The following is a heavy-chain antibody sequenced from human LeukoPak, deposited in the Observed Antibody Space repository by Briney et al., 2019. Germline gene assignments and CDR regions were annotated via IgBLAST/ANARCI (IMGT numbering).Heavy chain of an antibody. D-gene: IGHD6-6*01. CDR1: GYTFTGYY. Sequence: ASVKVSCKASGYTFTGYYMHWVRQAPGQGLEWMGWINPNSGGTNYAQKLQGRVTMTTDTSTSTAYMELRSLRSDDTAVYYCARDLSIAARDSGKPKGGHGGYWGQGTLVTVSS. CDR2: INPNSGGT. CDR3: ARDLSIAARDSGKPKGGHGGY. J-gene: IGHJ4*02. V-gene: IGHV1-2*02.